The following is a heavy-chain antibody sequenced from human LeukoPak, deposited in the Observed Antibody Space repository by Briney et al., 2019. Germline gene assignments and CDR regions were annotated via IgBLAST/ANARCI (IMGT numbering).Heavy chain of an antibody. CDR3: ARDGYRIAAADHFEY. CDR2: INPNSGGT. V-gene: IGHV1-2*02. D-gene: IGHD6-13*01. Sequence: ASVKVSCKASGYTFTGYYMHWVRQAPGQGLEWMGCINPNSGGTNYAQKFQGRVTMTRDTSISTAYMELSRLRSDDTAVYYCARDGYRIAAADHFEYGGQGTLVPV. J-gene: IGHJ4*02. CDR1: GYTFTGYY.